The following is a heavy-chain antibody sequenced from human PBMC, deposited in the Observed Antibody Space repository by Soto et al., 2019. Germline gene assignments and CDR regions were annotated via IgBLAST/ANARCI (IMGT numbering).Heavy chain of an antibody. D-gene: IGHD3-22*01. J-gene: IGHJ4*02. CDR2: ISGSGGST. CDR3: AKDPRQDYYDSSGYYFDY. CDR1: GFTFSSYA. Sequence: GGSLRLSCAASGFTFSSYAMSWVRQAPGKGLEWVSAISGSGGSTYYADSVKGRFTISRDNSKNTLYLQMNSLRAEDTAVYYCAKDPRQDYYDSSGYYFDYWGQGTLVTVSS. V-gene: IGHV3-23*01.